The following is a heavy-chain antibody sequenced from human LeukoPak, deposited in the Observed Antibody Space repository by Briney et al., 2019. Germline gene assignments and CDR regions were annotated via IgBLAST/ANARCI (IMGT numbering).Heavy chain of an antibody. D-gene: IGHD3-9*01. J-gene: IGHJ3*02. CDR2: IYYSGST. V-gene: IGHV4-30-4*01. Sequence: SETLSLTCTVSGGSISSSDYYWSWIRQPPGKGLEWIGYIYYSGSTSYNPSLKSRITISVDTSKNQFSLKLTSVTAADTAVYYCARGFDAHNAFDIWGQGQWSPSLQ. CDR1: GGSISSSDYY. CDR3: ARGFDAHNAFDI.